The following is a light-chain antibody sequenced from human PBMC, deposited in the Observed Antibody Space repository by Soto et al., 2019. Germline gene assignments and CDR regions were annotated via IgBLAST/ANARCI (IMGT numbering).Light chain of an antibody. J-gene: IGKJ1*01. CDR3: QQSYSTPRT. V-gene: IGKV1-39*01. CDR1: QSIGRY. Sequence: DIQMTQSPSSLSASLGDRVTITCRASQSIGRYLNWYQQKPGKAPSLLIYSASTLQTGVPSTFSGSGSGTDFTLTISSLQXEXFATYYCQQSYSTPRTFGQGTKVEIK. CDR2: SAS.